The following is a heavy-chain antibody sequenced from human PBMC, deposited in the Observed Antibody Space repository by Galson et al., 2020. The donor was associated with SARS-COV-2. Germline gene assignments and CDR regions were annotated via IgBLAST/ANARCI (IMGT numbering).Heavy chain of an antibody. CDR3: ESARYSGSYREY. D-gene: IGHD1-26*01. CDR1: GFTFSSYG. Sequence: GGSLRLSCAASGFTFSSYGMHWVRQAPGKGLEWVAFIRYDGSNKYYADSVKGRFTISRDNSKNTLYLQMNSLRAEDTAVYYCESARYSGSYREYWGQGTLVTVSS. CDR2: IRYDGSNK. V-gene: IGHV3-30*02. J-gene: IGHJ4*02.